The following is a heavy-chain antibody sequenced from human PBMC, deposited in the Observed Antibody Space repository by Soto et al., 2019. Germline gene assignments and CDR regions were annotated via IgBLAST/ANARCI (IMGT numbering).Heavy chain of an antibody. Sequence: PSETLSLTCAVSGGSFTSNNWWTWVRQPPGQGLEWIGEIYRTGSTNYNPSLKSRVTISLDKSENQFSLKVTSLTAADTAVYYCASRDPGTSVDYWGQGTLVAISS. CDR3: ASRDPGTSVDY. CDR1: GGSFTSNNW. CDR2: IYRTGST. D-gene: IGHD1-1*01. J-gene: IGHJ4*02. V-gene: IGHV4-4*02.